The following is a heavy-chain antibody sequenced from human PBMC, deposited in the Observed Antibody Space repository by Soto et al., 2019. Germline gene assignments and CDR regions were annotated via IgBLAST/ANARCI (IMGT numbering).Heavy chain of an antibody. CDR3: SSMTTVTTFDY. Sequence: PSETLSLTCPVSGGSISSRYWSWIRQPPGKVLEWIGYISYSGSTYYNPSLKSRVTISLDTSKNQFSLELSSVTAADTAMYYCSSMTTVTTFDYWGQGSLVTVSS. CDR2: ISYSGST. D-gene: IGHD4-17*01. J-gene: IGHJ4*02. CDR1: GGSISSRY. V-gene: IGHV4-59*11.